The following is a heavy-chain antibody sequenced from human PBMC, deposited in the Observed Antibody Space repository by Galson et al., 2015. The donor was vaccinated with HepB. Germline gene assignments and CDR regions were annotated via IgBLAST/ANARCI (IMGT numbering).Heavy chain of an antibody. CDR2: IIPIFGTA. J-gene: IGHJ6*02. Sequence: SVKVSCKASGGTFSSYAISWVRQAPGQGLEWMGGIIPIFGTANYAQKFQGRVTITADESTSTAYMELSSLRSEDTAVYYCARDHGDIVVVPAAHLYYYYGMDVWGQGTTVTVSS. CDR3: ARDHGDIVVVPAAHLYYYYGMDV. CDR1: GGTFSSYA. D-gene: IGHD2-2*01. V-gene: IGHV1-69*13.